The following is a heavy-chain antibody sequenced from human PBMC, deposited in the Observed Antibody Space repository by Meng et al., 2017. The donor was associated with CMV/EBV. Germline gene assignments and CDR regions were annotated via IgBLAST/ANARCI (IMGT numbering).Heavy chain of an antibody. J-gene: IGHJ4*02. Sequence: RQQQESGPGLVKPSEDPSLPCTFSCGSIGSSSYYWGWIRQPPGKGLEWIGSIYYSGSTYYNPSLKSRVSISVDTSKNQFSLKLSSVTAADTAVYYCARGGIAAAGLHWGQGTLVTVSS. V-gene: IGHV4-39*07. CDR2: IYYSGST. D-gene: IGHD6-13*01. CDR1: CGSIGSSSYY. CDR3: ARGGIAAAGLH.